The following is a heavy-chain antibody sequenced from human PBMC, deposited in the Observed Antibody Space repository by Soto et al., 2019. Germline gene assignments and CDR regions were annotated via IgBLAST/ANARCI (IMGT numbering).Heavy chain of an antibody. CDR1: TNSLSDSASY. D-gene: IGHD1-1*01. CDR3: AATSGTTSAFDV. J-gene: IGHJ3*01. Sequence: QLQLQESGPGLVKASETLSLTCSVSTNSLSDSASYWGWIRQPPGKGLKWIGTIYYSANTYHNPSLKSRVTLSLDKPKKQFSLRLRSVTVADTGVYYCAATSGTTSAFDVWGPGTTVAVSS. V-gene: IGHV4-39*01. CDR2: IYYSANT.